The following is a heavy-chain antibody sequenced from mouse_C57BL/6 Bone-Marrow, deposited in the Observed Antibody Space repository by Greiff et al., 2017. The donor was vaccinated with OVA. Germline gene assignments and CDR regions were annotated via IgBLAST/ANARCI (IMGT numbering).Heavy chain of an antibody. Sequence: QVQLQQPGAELVKPGASVKLSCKASGYTFTSYWMHWVKQRPGQGLEWIGMIHPNSGSTNYNEKFKGKATLTVDKSSSTAYMQLSSLTSEDSAVYYCARYPHWYFDVWGTGTTVTVSS. V-gene: IGHV1-64*01. CDR2: IHPNSGST. CDR3: ARYPHWYFDV. J-gene: IGHJ1*03. CDR1: GYTFTSYW.